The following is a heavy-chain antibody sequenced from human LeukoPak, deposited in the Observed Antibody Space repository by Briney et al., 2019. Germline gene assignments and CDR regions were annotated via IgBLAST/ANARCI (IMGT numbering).Heavy chain of an antibody. CDR1: GYTFTSNY. CDR3: ARDMNGGSFEYYYYGMDV. Sequence: SVKVSCKASGYTFTSNYIHWVRQAPGQGLEWMGGIIPIFGTANYAQKFQGRVTITADESTSTAYMELSSLRSEDTAVYYCARDMNGGSFEYYYYGMDVWGQGTTVTVSS. V-gene: IGHV1-69*13. CDR2: IIPIFGTA. D-gene: IGHD6-13*01. J-gene: IGHJ6*02.